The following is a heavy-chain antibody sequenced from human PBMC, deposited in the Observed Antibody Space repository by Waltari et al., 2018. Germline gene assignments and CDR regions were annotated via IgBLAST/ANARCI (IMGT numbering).Heavy chain of an antibody. D-gene: IGHD3-10*01. CDR2: IIPIFGTA. Sequence: QVQLVQSGAVVKKPASSVNVACKASGGTFSSHAISWVRQAPGQGLEWMGGIIPIFGTANYAQKFQGRVTITTDESTSTAYMELSSLRSEDTAVYYCAGGSGSYQVYWGQGTLVTVSS. CDR3: AGGSGSYQVY. J-gene: IGHJ4*02. CDR1: GGTFSSHA. V-gene: IGHV1-69*05.